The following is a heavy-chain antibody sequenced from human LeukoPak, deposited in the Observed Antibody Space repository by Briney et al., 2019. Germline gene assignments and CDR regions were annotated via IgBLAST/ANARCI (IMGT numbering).Heavy chain of an antibody. J-gene: IGHJ3*02. CDR2: ISGSGGST. V-gene: IGHV3-23*01. D-gene: IGHD2-21*01. Sequence: GGSLRLSCAASGFTFSSYAMSWVRQAPGKGLEWVSAISGSGGSTYYADSVKGRFTISRDNAKNSLYLQMNSLRAEDTALYHCARDIVVGEGAFDIWGQGTMVTVSS. CDR3: ARDIVVGEGAFDI. CDR1: GFTFSSYA.